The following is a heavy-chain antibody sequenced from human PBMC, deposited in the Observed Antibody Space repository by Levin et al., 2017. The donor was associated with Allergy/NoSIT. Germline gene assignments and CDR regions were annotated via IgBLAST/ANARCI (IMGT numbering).Heavy chain of an antibody. Sequence: PGASVKVSCAASGFTFSSYWMSWVRQAPGKGLEWVANIKQDGSEKYYVDSVKGRFTISRDNAKNSLYLQMNSLRAEDTAVYYCARDLNWNYGVEFDYWGQGTLVTVSS. CDR3: ARDLNWNYGVEFDY. J-gene: IGHJ4*02. CDR1: GFTFSSYW. D-gene: IGHD1-7*01. V-gene: IGHV3-7*01. CDR2: IKQDGSEK.